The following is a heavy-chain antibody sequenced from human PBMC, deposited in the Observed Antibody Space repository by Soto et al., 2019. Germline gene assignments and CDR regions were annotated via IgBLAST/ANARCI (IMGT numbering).Heavy chain of an antibody. CDR2: IYYSGST. J-gene: IGHJ5*02. D-gene: IGHD2-2*01. CDR1: GGSISSGGYY. CDR3: AREHIVVVPAGGGWFDP. Sequence: QVQLQESGPGLVKPSQTLSLTCTVSGGSISSGGYYWSWIRQHPGKGLEWIGYIYYSGSTYYNPSLKGRVTISVDTSKNQFSLKLSSVTAADTAVYYCAREHIVVVPAGGGWFDPWGQGTLVTVSS. V-gene: IGHV4-31*03.